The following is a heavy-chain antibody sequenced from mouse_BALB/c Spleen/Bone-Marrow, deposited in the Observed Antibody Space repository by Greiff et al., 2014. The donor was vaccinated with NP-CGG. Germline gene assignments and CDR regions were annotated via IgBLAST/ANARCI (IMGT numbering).Heavy chain of an antibody. V-gene: IGHV1-9*01. J-gene: IGHJ2*01. Sequence: LQESGAELMKPGASVKISCKATGYTFSHYWIEWVKQRPGHRLEWIGEILPGTGSTKYNEKFKGKATITADTSSSTAYMQLSSLTSEDSAVYYCTRSLRRYFDYWGQGTTLTVSS. CDR2: ILPGTGST. CDR3: TRSLRRYFDY. CDR1: GYTFSHYW. D-gene: IGHD1-2*01.